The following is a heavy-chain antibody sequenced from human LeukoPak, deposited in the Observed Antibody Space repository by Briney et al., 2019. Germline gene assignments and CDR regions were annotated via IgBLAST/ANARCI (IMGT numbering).Heavy chain of an antibody. V-gene: IGHV3-9*01. CDR3: AKAWGREWLFNYFDY. J-gene: IGHJ4*02. Sequence: GRSLRLSWAAAGFTFDDYAMHWVRQAPGKGLEWVSGISWNSGSIGYADSVKGRFTISRDNAKNSLYLQMNSLRAEDTALYYCAKAWGREWLFNYFDYWGQGTLVTVSS. CDR1: GFTFDDYA. D-gene: IGHD6-19*01. CDR2: ISWNSGSI.